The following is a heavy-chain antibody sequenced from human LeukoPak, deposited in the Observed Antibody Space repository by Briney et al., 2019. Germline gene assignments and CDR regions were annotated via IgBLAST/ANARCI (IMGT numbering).Heavy chain of an antibody. V-gene: IGHV3-48*01. D-gene: IGHD5-12*01. CDR1: GLIFSQYS. J-gene: IGHJ5*02. CDR2: IRSSSET. Sequence: TGGSLRLSCAASGLIFSQYSMNWVRQAPGKGLEWVSHIRSSSETFYADSVKGRFTISRDNARNSLYLQMNNLRGEDTAIYYCARDAGNSGYGCDLWGQGTLVTVSS. CDR3: ARDAGNSGYGCDL.